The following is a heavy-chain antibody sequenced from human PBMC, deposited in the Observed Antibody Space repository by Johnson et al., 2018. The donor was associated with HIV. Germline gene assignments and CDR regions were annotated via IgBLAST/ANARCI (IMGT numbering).Heavy chain of an antibody. V-gene: IGHV3-30-3*01. Sequence: QVQLVESGGGVVRPGGSLRLSCAASGFTFSTYAIHWVRQAPGKGLEWVAIISYDGSTKYYADSVKGRFTISRDNSKNSLYLQMNTLRAEDTAVYYCARDEPTDDAFDIWGQGTMVTVSS. CDR1: GFTFSTYA. CDR2: ISYDGSTK. J-gene: IGHJ3*02. CDR3: ARDEPTDDAFDI.